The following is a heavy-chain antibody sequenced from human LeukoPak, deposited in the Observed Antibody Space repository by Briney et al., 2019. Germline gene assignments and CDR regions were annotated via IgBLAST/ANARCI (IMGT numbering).Heavy chain of an antibody. Sequence: PGGSLTLSCAASGFTFSTYWMTWVRQAPGKGLEWVANIKPDGGERNYVDSVKGRFTISRDNAKNSLYLQMDSLRAEDTAVYYCARVGRQHLFGMDVWGQGTTVTVSS. CDR1: GFTFSTYW. CDR3: ARVGRQHLFGMDV. V-gene: IGHV3-7*01. D-gene: IGHD1-26*01. CDR2: IKPDGGER. J-gene: IGHJ6*02.